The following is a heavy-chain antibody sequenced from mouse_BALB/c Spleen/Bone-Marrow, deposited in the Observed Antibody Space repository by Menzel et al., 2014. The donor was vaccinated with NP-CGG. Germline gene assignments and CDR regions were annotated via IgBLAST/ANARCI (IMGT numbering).Heavy chain of an antibody. V-gene: IGHV1-7*01. Sequence: QVQLQQSGAELAKPGVSVKMSCKASGYTFTSYWMHWVKQRPGQGLEWIGYINPSTGYTEYSQKFKDKATLTADKSSSTAYMQLSSLTSEDSAVYYCARSRTGTYFDYWGQGTTLTVSS. CDR1: GYTFTSYW. J-gene: IGHJ2*01. CDR3: ARSRTGTYFDY. CDR2: INPSTGYT. D-gene: IGHD4-1*01.